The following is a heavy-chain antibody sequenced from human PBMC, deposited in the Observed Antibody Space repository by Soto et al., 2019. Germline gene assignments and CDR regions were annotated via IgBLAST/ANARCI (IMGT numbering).Heavy chain of an antibody. D-gene: IGHD2-2*01. CDR2: INADNGNT. V-gene: IGHV1-3*05. J-gene: IGHJ4*02. Sequence: QVQLVQSGAEEKKPGASVKVSCKASGYTFTIYAMHWVRQAPGQRPEWMGWINADNGNTKYSQKFQGRVTITRDTSASTAYRELSSLRSEDTAVYYCARHGYDRRPFDYWGQGTLVTVAS. CDR3: ARHGYDRRPFDY. CDR1: GYTFTIYA.